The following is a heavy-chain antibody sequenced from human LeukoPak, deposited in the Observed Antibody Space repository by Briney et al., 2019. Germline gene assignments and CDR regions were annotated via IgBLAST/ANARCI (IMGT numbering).Heavy chain of an antibody. D-gene: IGHD2-2*01. V-gene: IGHV3-66*01. J-gene: IGHJ6*04. Sequence: GGSLRLSCAASGFTVSSNYMSWVRQAPGKGLEWVSVIYSGGSTYYADSVKGRFTISRDNSKNTLYLQMNSLRAEDTAVYYCARDPDIVVVPATYGMDVWGKGTTVTVSS. CDR2: IYSGGST. CDR1: GFTVSSNY. CDR3: ARDPDIVVVPATYGMDV.